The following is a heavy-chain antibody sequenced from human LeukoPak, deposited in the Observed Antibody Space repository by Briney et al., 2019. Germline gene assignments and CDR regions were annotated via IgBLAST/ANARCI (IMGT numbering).Heavy chain of an antibody. V-gene: IGHV3-11*01. CDR3: ASSSGDYGDYNWFDP. CDR2: ISSSGSTT. CDR1: GFTFSDYY. Sequence: GRSLRLSCAASGFTFSDYYMSWIRQAPGKGLEWVSYISSSGSTTYYADSVKGRFTISRDNAKNSLYLQMNSLRAEDTAVYYCASSSGDYGDYNWFDPWGQGTLVTVSS. D-gene: IGHD4-17*01. J-gene: IGHJ5*02.